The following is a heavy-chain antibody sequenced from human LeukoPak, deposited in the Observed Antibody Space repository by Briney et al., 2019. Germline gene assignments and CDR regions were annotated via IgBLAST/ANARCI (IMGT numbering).Heavy chain of an antibody. D-gene: IGHD6-19*01. CDR2: INPNSGGT. CDR3: ARGVRQWLVRGLFRWFDP. J-gene: IGHJ5*02. Sequence: ASVKVSCKASGYTFTGYYMHWVRQAPGQGLEWMGWINPNSGGTNYAQKFQGRVTMTRDTSISIAYMELRRLRSEDTAVYYCARGVRQWLVRGLFRWFDPWGQGTLVTVSS. CDR1: GYTFTGYY. V-gene: IGHV1-2*02.